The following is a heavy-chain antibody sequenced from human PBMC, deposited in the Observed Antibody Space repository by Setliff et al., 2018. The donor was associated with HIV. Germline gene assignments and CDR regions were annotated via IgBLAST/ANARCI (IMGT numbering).Heavy chain of an antibody. CDR1: GGSISSYY. D-gene: IGHD5-18*01. CDR3: ARVTTMVGYFDY. Sequence: SETLSLTCTVSGGSISSYYRSWIRQPPGKGLECIGYIYYSGSTNYNPSLKSRLTISVDTSKNQFSLKLSSVTAADTAVYFCARVTTMVGYFDYWGQGTLVTVSS. J-gene: IGHJ4*02. V-gene: IGHV4-59*01. CDR2: IYYSGST.